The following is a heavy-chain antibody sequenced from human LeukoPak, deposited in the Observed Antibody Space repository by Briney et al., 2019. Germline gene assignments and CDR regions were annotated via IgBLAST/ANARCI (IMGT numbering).Heavy chain of an antibody. CDR3: ARVVSGGYSSIDY. D-gene: IGHD5-18*01. V-gene: IGHV3-30*12. Sequence: GGSLRLSRAASGFPFSSYGMHWVRQAPGKGLEWVAVISYDGSNKYYADSVKGRFAIPRDNSKNTLYLQMNSLRAEDTAVYYCARVVSGGYSSIDYWGQGTLVTVSS. J-gene: IGHJ4*02. CDR2: ISYDGSNK. CDR1: GFPFSSYG.